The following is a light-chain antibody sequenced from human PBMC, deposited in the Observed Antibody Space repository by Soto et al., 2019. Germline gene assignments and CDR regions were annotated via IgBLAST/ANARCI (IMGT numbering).Light chain of an antibody. CDR2: AAY. CDR3: EQTDRFPLT. CDR1: QDISTW. J-gene: IGKJ4*01. V-gene: IGKV1-12*01. Sequence: DVKMTQTQSSVSASVGDRVTITCRASQDISTWLAWYQQRPGKAHKLLIYAAYNLQSGVQSRFSGSGSGTHFSLTIRRLQPEDLATYYCEQTDRFPLTFGGGTKVDIK.